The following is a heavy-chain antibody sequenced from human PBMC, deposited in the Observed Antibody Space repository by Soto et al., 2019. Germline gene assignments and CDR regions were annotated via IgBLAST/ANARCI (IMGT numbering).Heavy chain of an antibody. CDR1: GFTFSTFSSYA. D-gene: IGHD3-22*01. CDR2: ISGSGVST. CDR3: AKSPGMYYYDSSGYYHYDY. Sequence: PGGSLRLSCAASGFTFSTFSSYAMSWVRQAPGKGLEWVSAISGSGVSTYYADSVKGRFTISRDNSKNTLYLQMNSLRAEDTAVYYCAKSPGMYYYDSSGYYHYDYWGQGTLVTVSS. V-gene: IGHV3-23*01. J-gene: IGHJ4*02.